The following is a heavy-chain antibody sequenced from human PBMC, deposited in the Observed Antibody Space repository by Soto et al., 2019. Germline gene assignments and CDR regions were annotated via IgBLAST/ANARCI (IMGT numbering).Heavy chain of an antibody. V-gene: IGHV4-59*08. D-gene: IGHD2-15*01. J-gene: IGHJ4*01. Sequence: RRPGKGMEWIGYIYYSGSTNYNPSLRSRVTISVDTSKNQFSLKLSSVTAADTAVYYCARRVHTWYRWDFGIRGQGLL. CDR3: ARRVHTWYRWDFGI. CDR2: IYYSGST.